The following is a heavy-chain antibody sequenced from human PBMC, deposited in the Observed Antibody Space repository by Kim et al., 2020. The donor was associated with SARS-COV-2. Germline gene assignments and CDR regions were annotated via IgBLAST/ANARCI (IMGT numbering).Heavy chain of an antibody. J-gene: IGHJ4*02. CDR1: GGSISSSSYY. D-gene: IGHD1-26*01. V-gene: IGHV4-39*01. Sequence: SETLSLTCTVSGGSISSSSYYWGWIRQPPGKGLEWIGSIYYSVSTYYNPSLKSRVTISVDTSKNQFSLKLSSVTDADTVVYYCARQGVMWELACYFDYWGQGTLVTDSS. CDR2: IYYSVST. CDR3: ARQGVMWELACYFDY.